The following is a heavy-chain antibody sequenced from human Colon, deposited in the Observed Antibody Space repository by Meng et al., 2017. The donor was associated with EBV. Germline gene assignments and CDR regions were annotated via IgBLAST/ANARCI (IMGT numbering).Heavy chain of an antibody. D-gene: IGHD1-26*01. J-gene: IGHJ4*02. CDR3: ARGPGGSYYLYYFDY. CDR2: INHSGST. V-gene: IGHV4-34*01. CDR1: GGSFSGYY. Sequence: GQSRRWGPGPLKPSGPLALTCACYGGSFSGYYWSWIRQPPGKGLEWIGEINHSGSTNYNPSLKSRVTISVDTSKKQFSLKLSSVTAADTAVYYCARGPGGSYYLYYFDYWGQGTLVTVSS.